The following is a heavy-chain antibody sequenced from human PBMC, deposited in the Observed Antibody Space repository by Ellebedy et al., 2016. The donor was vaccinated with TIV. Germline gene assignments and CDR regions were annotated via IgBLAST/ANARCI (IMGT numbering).Heavy chain of an antibody. CDR1: GFTFSRHT. Sequence: PGGSLRLSCSASGFTFSRHTMNWVRQAPGKGLEYVSAVSTDGGSTYYSDSVKGRFTVSRDNSRDTLYLQMSSLRADDTAVYYCVKASPAYSDYSFDYWGQGTLVTVSS. J-gene: IGHJ4*02. CDR3: VKASPAYSDYSFDY. CDR2: VSTDGGST. D-gene: IGHD4-11*01. V-gene: IGHV3-64D*09.